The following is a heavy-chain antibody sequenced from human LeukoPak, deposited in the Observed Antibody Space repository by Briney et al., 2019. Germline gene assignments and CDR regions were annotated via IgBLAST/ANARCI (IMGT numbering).Heavy chain of an antibody. V-gene: IGHV4-34*01. Sequence: SETLSLTCAVYGGSFSGYYWSWIRQPPGKGLEWIGEINHSGSTNYNPSLKSRVTISVDTSKNQFSLKLSSVTAADTAVYCCARVVSSWYPYYYYGMDVWGQGTTVTVSS. CDR3: ARVVSSWYPYYYYGMDV. J-gene: IGHJ6*02. CDR1: GGSFSGYY. D-gene: IGHD6-13*01. CDR2: INHSGST.